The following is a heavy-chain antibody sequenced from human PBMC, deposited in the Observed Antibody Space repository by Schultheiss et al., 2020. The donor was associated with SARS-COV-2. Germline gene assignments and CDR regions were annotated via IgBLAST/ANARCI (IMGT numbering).Heavy chain of an antibody. CDR1: GGTFSSYA. J-gene: IGHJ4*02. V-gene: IGHV1-8*02. Sequence: ASVKVSCKASGGTFSSYAINWVRQATGQGLEWMGWMNPNSGNTGYAQKFQGRVTMTRNTSISTAYMELSSLRSEDTAVYYCARGEIQLWSSPFDYWGQGTLVTVSS. CDR2: MNPNSGNT. CDR3: ARGEIQLWSSPFDY. D-gene: IGHD5-18*01.